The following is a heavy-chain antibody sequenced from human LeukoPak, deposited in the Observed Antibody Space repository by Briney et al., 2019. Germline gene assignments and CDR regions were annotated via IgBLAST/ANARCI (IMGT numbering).Heavy chain of an antibody. V-gene: IGHV4-59*01. CDR2: IYSSGST. CDR1: GASISNYY. D-gene: IGHD6-13*01. Sequence: SETLSLTCTVSGASISNYYWTWIRQPLGKGLEWIGYIYSSGSTNYNPSLKSRVTMSVDTSENQFSLNLSSVTPADTAVYYCARSGTAAGRRDYWGQGTLVTVSS. CDR3: ARSGTAAGRRDY. J-gene: IGHJ4*02.